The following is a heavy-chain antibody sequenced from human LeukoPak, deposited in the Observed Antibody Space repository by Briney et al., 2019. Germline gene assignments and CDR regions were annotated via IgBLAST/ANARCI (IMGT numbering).Heavy chain of an antibody. CDR1: GFIFRSYA. D-gene: IGHD3-10*01. J-gene: IGHJ4*02. CDR2: IGSSGSTI. V-gene: IGHV3-48*04. Sequence: GSLRLSCVGSGFIFRSYAVTWVRQAPGKGLEWVSYIGSSGSTIYYADSVKGRFTISRDNAKNSLYLQMNSLRAEDTAVYYCARGPLKYFYWGQGTLVTVSS. CDR3: ARGPLKYFY.